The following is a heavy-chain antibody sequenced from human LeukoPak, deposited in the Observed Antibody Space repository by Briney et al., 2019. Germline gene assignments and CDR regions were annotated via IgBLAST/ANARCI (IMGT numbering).Heavy chain of an antibody. CDR3: ARAGSGYDDVLRTLSFFFDY. V-gene: IGHV4-34*01. CDR2: INHSGST. J-gene: IGHJ4*02. Sequence: SETLSLTCAVYGGSFSGYYWSWIRQPPGKGLEWIGEINHSGSTNYNPSLKSRVTISVDTSKNQFSLKLSSVTAADTAVYYCARAGSGYDDVLRTLSFFFDYWGQGTLVTVSS. CDR1: GGSFSGYY. D-gene: IGHD5-12*01.